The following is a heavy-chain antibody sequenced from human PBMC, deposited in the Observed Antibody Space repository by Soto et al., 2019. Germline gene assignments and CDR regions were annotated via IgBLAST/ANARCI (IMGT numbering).Heavy chain of an antibody. CDR2: IDPSDSYT. J-gene: IGHJ6*02. CDR3: ARHGSTYYYDSSGSGMDV. Sequence: GESLKISCKGSGYSFTIYWISWVRQMPGKGLEWMGRIDPSDSYTNYSPSFQGHVTISADKSISTAYLQWSSLKASDTAMYYCARHGSTYYYDSSGSGMDVWGQGTTVTVSS. V-gene: IGHV5-10-1*01. D-gene: IGHD3-22*01. CDR1: GYSFTIYW.